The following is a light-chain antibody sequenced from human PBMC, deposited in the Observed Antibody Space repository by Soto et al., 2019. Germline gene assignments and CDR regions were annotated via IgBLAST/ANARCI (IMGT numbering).Light chain of an antibody. J-gene: IGKJ2*01. CDR2: WAS. Sequence: DIVMTQSPDSLAVSLGEMATINCTSSQSVFYSSNNKNYLAWYQQKPGQPPKLLIYWASIRESGVPDRFSGSGSGADFTLTISSLRAEDVAVYYCQQYYNIPYTFGQGTKLEIK. V-gene: IGKV4-1*01. CDR1: QSVFYSSNNKNY. CDR3: QQYYNIPYT.